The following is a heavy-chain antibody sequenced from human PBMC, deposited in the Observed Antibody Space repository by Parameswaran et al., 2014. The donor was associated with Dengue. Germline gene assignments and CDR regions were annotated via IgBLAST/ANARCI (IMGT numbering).Heavy chain of an antibody. J-gene: IGHJ4*02. D-gene: IGHD5-12*01. V-gene: IGHV4-30-4*01. CDR3: AREGGMATTILDY. CDR2: IYYSGST. Sequence: RWIRQPPGKGLEWIGYIYYSGSTYYNPSLKSRVTISVDTSKNQFSLKLSSVTAADTAVYYCAREGGMATTILDYWGQGTLVTVSS.